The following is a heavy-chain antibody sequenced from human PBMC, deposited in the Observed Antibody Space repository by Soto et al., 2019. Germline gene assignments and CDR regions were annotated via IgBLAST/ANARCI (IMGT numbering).Heavy chain of an antibody. J-gene: IGHJ3*01. D-gene: IGHD6-13*01. CDR3: ASLYSSAWYTNAFDL. V-gene: IGHV3-33*01. CDR2: IWYDGSNK. Sequence: QVQLVESEGGVVQPERSLRLSCAASGFTFSTFGMHWVRQAPGKGLEWVAVIWYDGSNKYYADSVKGRFTISRDNTKNTLYLQMNSLRAEDTAIYYCASLYSSAWYTNAFDLWGHGTMVTVSS. CDR1: GFTFSTFG.